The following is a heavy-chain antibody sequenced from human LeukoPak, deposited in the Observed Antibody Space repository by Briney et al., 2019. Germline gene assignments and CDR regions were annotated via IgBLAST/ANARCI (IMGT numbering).Heavy chain of an antibody. D-gene: IGHD3-3*01. Sequence: PSETLSLTCTVSGHSINSAYYWSWIRQPPGKGLEWIGYIYHSGSTYYNPSLKSRVTISVDRSKNQFSLKLSSVTAADTAVYYCARFLEWLLPDYWGQGTLVTVSS. V-gene: IGHV4-38-2*02. CDR2: IYHSGST. J-gene: IGHJ4*02. CDR1: GHSINSAYY. CDR3: ARFLEWLLPDY.